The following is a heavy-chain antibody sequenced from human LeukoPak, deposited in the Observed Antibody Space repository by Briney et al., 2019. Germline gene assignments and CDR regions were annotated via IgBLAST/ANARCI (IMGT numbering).Heavy chain of an antibody. CDR3: ARDKGCGVDCYPGSWCGP. V-gene: IGHV4-4*07. J-gene: IGHJ5*02. Sequence: SETLSLTCIVTGGPNSYYYCNWIGQSAGKELDGIGRPYRAGTPNYNPSLKSRVTVSVDTSKNQVLLKLTSVTAADTAVYYCARDKGCGVDCYPGSWCGPWVKGMLVTVS. D-gene: IGHD2-21*02. CDR2: PYRAGTP. CDR1: GGPNSYYY.